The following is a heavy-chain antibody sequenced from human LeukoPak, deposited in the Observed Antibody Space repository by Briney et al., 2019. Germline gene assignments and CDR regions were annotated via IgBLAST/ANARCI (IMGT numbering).Heavy chain of an antibody. CDR1: GGSISSYY. Sequence: LSLTCTVSGGSISSYYWSWIRQPPGKGLEWVSGINWNSDSVGYADSVKGRFTVSRDNAENSLYLQMNSLRAEDTAFYYCARAGGTRYYYAMDVWGQGTTVTVSS. V-gene: IGHV3-9*01. J-gene: IGHJ6*02. CDR2: INWNSDSV. CDR3: ARAGGTRYYYAMDV. D-gene: IGHD3-16*01.